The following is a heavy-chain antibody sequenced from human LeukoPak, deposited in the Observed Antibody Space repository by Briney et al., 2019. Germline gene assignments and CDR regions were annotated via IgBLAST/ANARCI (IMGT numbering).Heavy chain of an antibody. Sequence: GGSLRLSCSASGFTFSSYGMHWVRRAPGKGLEWVAVIWYDGTNKYYADSVKGRFTISRDNSKNTLYLQMNSLRAEDTAVYYCTRDSYPHPAHNFDYWGQGTLVTVSS. V-gene: IGHV3-33*01. CDR3: TRDSYPHPAHNFDY. J-gene: IGHJ4*02. CDR2: IWYDGTNK. CDR1: GFTFSSYG. D-gene: IGHD5-18*01.